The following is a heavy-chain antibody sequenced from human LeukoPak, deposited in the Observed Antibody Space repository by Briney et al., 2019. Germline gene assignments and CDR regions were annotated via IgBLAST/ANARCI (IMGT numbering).Heavy chain of an antibody. J-gene: IGHJ5*02. D-gene: IGHD6-13*01. CDR1: GFTFSSYS. CDR2: ISGSGGTT. CDR3: AKDSDELIAAAYNWFDP. V-gene: IGHV3-23*01. Sequence: PGGSLRLSCAASGFTFSSYSMNWVRQAPGKGLEWVSGISGSGGTTNYADSVKGRFTISRDNSKNTLYLQMNSLRADDTAIYYCAKDSDELIAAAYNWFDPWGQGTLVTVSS.